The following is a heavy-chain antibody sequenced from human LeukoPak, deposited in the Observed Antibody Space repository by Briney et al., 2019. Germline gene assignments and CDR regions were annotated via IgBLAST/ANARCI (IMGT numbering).Heavy chain of an antibody. D-gene: IGHD4-17*01. Sequence: GGSLRLSCAAPGFTFSSYSMNWVRQAPGKGLEWVSSISSSSSYIYYADSVKGRFTISRDNAKNSLYLQMNSLRAEDTAVYYCARAERYGDYGAFDIWGQGTMVTVSS. CDR2: ISSSSSYI. CDR1: GFTFSSYS. V-gene: IGHV3-21*01. J-gene: IGHJ3*02. CDR3: ARAERYGDYGAFDI.